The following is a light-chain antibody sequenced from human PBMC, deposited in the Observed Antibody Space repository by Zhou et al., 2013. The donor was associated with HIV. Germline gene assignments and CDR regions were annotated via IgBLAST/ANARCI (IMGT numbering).Light chain of an antibody. J-gene: IGKJ4*01. CDR2: AAA. Sequence: DIQLTQSPPYLSASVGDRVTITCRANEDIKNSLNWYQQRLGRAPKLLMFAAATLQSGVPSRYSGRGSGTQFSLTISGLQPDDFATYFCQQVHSYPVSLVGGTTVAV. V-gene: IGKV1-9*01. CDR1: EDIKNS. CDR3: QQVHSYPVS.